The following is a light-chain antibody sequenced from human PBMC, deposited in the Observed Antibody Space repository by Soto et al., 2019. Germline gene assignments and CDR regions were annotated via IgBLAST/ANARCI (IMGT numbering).Light chain of an antibody. CDR2: GAS. Sequence: EIVMTQSPATLSVSPGERATLSCRASQSVATNLAWYQQKPGQPPRLLIYGASTRATGIPARFSGSGSGTDFTLTISRLEPEDFAVYYCQQYGTSPRTFGQGTRWIS. CDR1: QSVATN. V-gene: IGKV3-15*01. J-gene: IGKJ1*01. CDR3: QQYGTSPRT.